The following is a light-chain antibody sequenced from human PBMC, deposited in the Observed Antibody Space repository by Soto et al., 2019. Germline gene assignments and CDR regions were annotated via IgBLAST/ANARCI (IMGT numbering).Light chain of an antibody. Sequence: SYELTQSPSVSVAPGKTARITCGESDIGSKSVHWYQQKPGQAPVLVIYYDRHRPSGIPERFSGSNSGNTATLTISRVEAGDEADYYCQVWDSGSDRVVFGGGTKVTVL. CDR1: DIGSKS. V-gene: IGLV3-21*04. CDR2: YDR. J-gene: IGLJ2*01. CDR3: QVWDSGSDRVV.